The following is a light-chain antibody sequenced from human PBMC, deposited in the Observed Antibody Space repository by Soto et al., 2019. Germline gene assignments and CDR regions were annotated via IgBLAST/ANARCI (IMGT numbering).Light chain of an antibody. V-gene: IGLV2-8*01. J-gene: IGLJ3*02. Sequence: QSALTQPPSASGSPGQSVTISCTGTRSDVGGYNYVSWYQQHPGKAPKLMIYEVSKRPSGVPDRFSGSKSGNTASLTVSGIQAEDEADYYCSSYAGSNNLVFGGGTKLTV. CDR2: EVS. CDR3: SSYAGSNNLV. CDR1: RSDVGGYNY.